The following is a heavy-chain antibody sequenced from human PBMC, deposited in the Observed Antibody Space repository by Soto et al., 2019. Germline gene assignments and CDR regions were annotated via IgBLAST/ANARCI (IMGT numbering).Heavy chain of an antibody. Sequence: SETLSLTCAVYGGSFSGYYWSWIRQPPGKGLEWIGEINHSGSTNYNPSLKSRVTISVDTSKNQFSLKLSSVTAADTAVYYCASLRITMVRRAERNGMDVWGQGTTVTVSS. J-gene: IGHJ6*02. D-gene: IGHD3-10*01. CDR3: ASLRITMVRRAERNGMDV. CDR2: INHSGST. CDR1: GGSFSGYY. V-gene: IGHV4-34*01.